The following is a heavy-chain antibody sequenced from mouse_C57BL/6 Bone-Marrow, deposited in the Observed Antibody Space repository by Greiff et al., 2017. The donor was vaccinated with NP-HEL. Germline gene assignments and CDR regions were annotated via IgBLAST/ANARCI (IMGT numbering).Heavy chain of an antibody. CDR2: INPSNGGT. Sequence: QVQLQQPGTELVKPGASVKLSCKASGYTFTSYWMHWVKQRPGQGLEWIGNINPSNGGTNYNEKFKSKATLTVDKSSSTAYMQLSSLTSEDSAVYNCARSYYGSSDWYFDVWGTGTTVTVSS. CDR3: ARSYYGSSDWYFDV. V-gene: IGHV1-53*01. D-gene: IGHD1-1*01. CDR1: GYTFTSYW. J-gene: IGHJ1*03.